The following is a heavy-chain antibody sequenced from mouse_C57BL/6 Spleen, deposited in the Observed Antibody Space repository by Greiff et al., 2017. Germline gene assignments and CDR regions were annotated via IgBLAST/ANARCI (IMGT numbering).Heavy chain of an antibody. CDR2: IYPGSGST. J-gene: IGHJ3*01. D-gene: IGHD2-2*01. Sequence: QVQLQQSGAELVKPGASVKMSCKASGYTFTSYWITWVKQRPGQGLEWIGDIYPGSGSTNYNEKFKSKATLTVDTSSSTAYMQLSSLTSEDSAVYYCAREGYGYDVGAWFAYWGQGTLVTVSA. V-gene: IGHV1-55*01. CDR1: GYTFTSYW. CDR3: AREGYGYDVGAWFAY.